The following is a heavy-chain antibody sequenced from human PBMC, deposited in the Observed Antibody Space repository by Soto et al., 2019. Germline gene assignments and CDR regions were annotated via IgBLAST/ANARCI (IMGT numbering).Heavy chain of an antibody. CDR2: ITGSGVST. J-gene: IGHJ4*02. D-gene: IGHD3-9*01. CDR3: AKDTVLRYFDLRSGYFDY. CDR1: GFTFSNAW. Sequence: GGSLRLSCAASGFTFSNAWINWVRQAPGKGLEWVSAITGSGVSTYYADSVKGRFTISRDNSKNTLYLQMNSLRAEDTAVYYCAKDTVLRYFDLRSGYFDYWGQGTLVTVSS. V-gene: IGHV3-23*01.